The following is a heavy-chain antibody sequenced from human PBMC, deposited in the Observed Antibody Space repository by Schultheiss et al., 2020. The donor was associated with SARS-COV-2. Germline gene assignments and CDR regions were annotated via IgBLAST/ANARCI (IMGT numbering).Heavy chain of an antibody. Sequence: ETLSLTCTVSGGSISSYYWSWIRQPAGKGLEWIGRIYTSGSTNYNPSLKSRVTMSVDTSKNQFSLKLSSVTAADTAVYYCARSGIAVARNYYYYGMDVWGQGTTVTVSS. J-gene: IGHJ6*02. D-gene: IGHD6-19*01. CDR1: GGSISSYY. CDR3: ARSGIAVARNYYYYGMDV. CDR2: IYTSGST. V-gene: IGHV4-4*07.